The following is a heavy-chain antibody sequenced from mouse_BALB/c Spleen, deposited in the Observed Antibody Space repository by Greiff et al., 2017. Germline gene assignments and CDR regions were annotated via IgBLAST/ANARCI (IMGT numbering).Heavy chain of an antibody. Sequence: EVMLVESGGGLVQPGGSLRLSCATSGFTFTDYYMSWVRQPPGKALEWLGFIRNKANGYTTEYSASVKGRFTISRDNSQSILYLQMNTLRAEDSATYYCARGWLLWYFDVWGAGTTVTVSS. J-gene: IGHJ1*01. D-gene: IGHD2-3*01. CDR2: IRNKANGYTT. CDR1: GFTFTDYY. V-gene: IGHV7-3*02. CDR3: ARGWLLWYFDV.